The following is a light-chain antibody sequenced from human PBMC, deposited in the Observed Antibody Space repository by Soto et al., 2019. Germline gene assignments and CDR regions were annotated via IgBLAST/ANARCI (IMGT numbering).Light chain of an antibody. J-gene: IGKJ5*01. CDR1: QSISSY. CDR2: AAS. V-gene: IGKV1-39*01. CDR3: QQSYSTLIT. Sequence: DIQMTQSPSSLSASVGDRATITCRASQSISSYLNWYQQKPGKAPKLLIYAASSLQSGVPSRFSGSGSGTDFTLTISSLQPEDFATYYCQQSYSTLITFGQRTRLEIK.